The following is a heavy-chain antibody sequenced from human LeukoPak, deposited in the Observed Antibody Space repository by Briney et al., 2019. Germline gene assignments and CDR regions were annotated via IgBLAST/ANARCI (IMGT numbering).Heavy chain of an antibody. Sequence: SETLSLTCTVSGGSISSYYWSWIRQPAGKGLEWIGRIYTSRSTNYNPSLKSRVTMSVDTSKNQYSLKLSSVTAAATAVYYCVRQYQLLSGNWFDPWGQGTLVTVSS. CDR2: IYTSRST. CDR3: VRQYQLLSGNWFDP. J-gene: IGHJ5*02. D-gene: IGHD2-2*01. CDR1: GGSISSYY. V-gene: IGHV4-4*07.